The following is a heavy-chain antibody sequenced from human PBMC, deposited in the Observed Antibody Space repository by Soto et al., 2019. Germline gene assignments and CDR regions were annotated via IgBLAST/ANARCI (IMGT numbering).Heavy chain of an antibody. D-gene: IGHD2-15*01. CDR2: ISGSGGST. J-gene: IGHJ4*02. CDR3: AKVRDIVVVVAATYNY. V-gene: IGHV3-23*01. CDR1: GFTFSSYA. Sequence: EVQLLESGGGLVQPGGSLRLSCAASGFTFSSYAMSWVRQAPGKGLEWVSAISGSGGSTYYADSVKGRFTISSDNSKNTLYLQMNSLRAEDTAVYYCAKVRDIVVVVAATYNYWGQGTLVTVSS.